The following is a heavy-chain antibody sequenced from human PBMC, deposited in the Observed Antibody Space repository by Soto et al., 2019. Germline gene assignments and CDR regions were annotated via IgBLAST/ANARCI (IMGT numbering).Heavy chain of an antibody. CDR1: GGSFSVYY. J-gene: IGHJ3*02. V-gene: IGHV4-34*02. D-gene: IGHD2-2*01. CDR2: INHSGST. Sequence: QVQLQQWGAGLLKPSETLSLTCAVYGGSFSVYYWTWIRQPPGKGLEWIGEINHSGSTNYNPSLKSRVTMSVDTSTNQLCLKLTSVTAADTAVYYCARDSTRRGACDIWGQGTMVTIS. CDR3: ARDSTRRGACDI.